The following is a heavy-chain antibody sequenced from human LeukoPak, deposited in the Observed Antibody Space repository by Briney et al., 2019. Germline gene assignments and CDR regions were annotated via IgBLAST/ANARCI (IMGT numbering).Heavy chain of an antibody. J-gene: IGHJ4*02. CDR1: GGSISPYY. D-gene: IGHD4-17*01. CDR3: AGVWVYGDGYYLDY. CDR2: IYFSGST. V-gene: IGHV4-59*01. Sequence: SETLSLTCTVSGGSISPYYWSWIRQPPGKGLEWIGYIYFSGSTNYNPSLKSRVTISVDTSKNQFSLKLSSVTAADTAVYYCAGVWVYGDGYYLDYWGQGTLVTVSS.